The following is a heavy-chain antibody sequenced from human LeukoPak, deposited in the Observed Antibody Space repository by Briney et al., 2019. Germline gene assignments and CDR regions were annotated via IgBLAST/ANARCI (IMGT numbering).Heavy chain of an antibody. V-gene: IGHV4-34*01. J-gene: IGHJ4*02. CDR3: AIRLAAGFYFDY. CDR2: INHSGST. Sequence: PSETLSLTCAVYGGSFSGYYRSWIRQPPGKGLEWIGEINHSGSTNYNPSLKSRVTISVDTSKNQFSLKLSSVTAADTAVYYCAIRLAAGFYFDYWGQGTLVTVSS. CDR1: GGSFSGYY. D-gene: IGHD6-13*01.